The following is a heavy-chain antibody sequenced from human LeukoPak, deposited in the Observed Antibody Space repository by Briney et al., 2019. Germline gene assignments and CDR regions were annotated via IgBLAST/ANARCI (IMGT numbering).Heavy chain of an antibody. D-gene: IGHD6-19*01. CDR2: ILSPGDT. CDR1: GFTFSDYP. V-gene: IGHV3-23*01. CDR3: TKRMFTSDWSAFDI. J-gene: IGHJ3*02. Sequence: GGSLRLSCAASGFTFSDYPMSWVRQAPGKGLEWGSAILSPGDTHYADSVKGRFTISRDNSKNTLYLQMNSLRAEDTAVYYCTKRMFTSDWSAFDIWGRGTKVTVSS.